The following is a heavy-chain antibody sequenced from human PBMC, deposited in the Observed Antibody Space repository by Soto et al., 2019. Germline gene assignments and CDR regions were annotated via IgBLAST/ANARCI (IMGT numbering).Heavy chain of an antibody. CDR3: ARAFFYQGSDSRRYSFDAFDF. Sequence: QVQLVQSGAEVKQPGASVKVSCKASGYTFTSSGMSWVRQAPGQGLEWMGWISAHTGSSEYAQRFQGRVTLTTDRSTSTAYMELRSLRSDDTAVYYCARAFFYQGSDSRRYSFDAFDFWGPGTLVTVSS. V-gene: IGHV1-18*01. J-gene: IGHJ3*01. D-gene: IGHD3-22*01. CDR1: GYTFTSSG. CDR2: ISAHTGSS.